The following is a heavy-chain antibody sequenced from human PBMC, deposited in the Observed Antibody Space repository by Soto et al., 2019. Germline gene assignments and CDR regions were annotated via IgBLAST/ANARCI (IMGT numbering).Heavy chain of an antibody. D-gene: IGHD3-16*01. Sequence: QVQLAQSANEVKKPGASVRVSCKAAGYTFIRYGIAWVRQAPGQGLEWMGWISPYNDYTVYAQKFQGRVSMTADTSTRTVNMNRRGLKSDDTAVYYCARGGYYDNSWGKLSHYGLDVWGQGTSVSVSS. CDR1: GYTFIRYG. V-gene: IGHV1-18*01. J-gene: IGHJ6*02. CDR2: ISPYNDYT. CDR3: ARGGYYDNSWGKLSHYGLDV.